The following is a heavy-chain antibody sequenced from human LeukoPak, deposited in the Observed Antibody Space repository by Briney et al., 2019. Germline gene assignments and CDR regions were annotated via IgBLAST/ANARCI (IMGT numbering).Heavy chain of an antibody. CDR1: GGSISSSSYY. V-gene: IGHV4-39*07. CDR2: INHSGST. CDR3: LQQLVGIDY. D-gene: IGHD6-13*01. Sequence: SETLSLTCTVSGGSISSSSYYWSWIRQPPGKGLEWIGEINHSGSTNYNPSLKSRVTISVDTSKNQFSLKLSSVTAVDTAVYYCLQQLVGIDYWGQGTLVTVSS. J-gene: IGHJ4*02.